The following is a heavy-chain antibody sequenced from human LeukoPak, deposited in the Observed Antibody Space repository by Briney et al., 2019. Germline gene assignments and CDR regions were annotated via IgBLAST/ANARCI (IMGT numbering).Heavy chain of an antibody. CDR2: INTDGTVT. CDR3: ATKQWLAPPPDS. Sequence: GGSLRLSCAASGFTFSKYCMIWVRQAPGKGLDSVSRINTDGTVTTYADSVKGRFTVSRDNADNTMFLQMNSVRDEDTAVYYCATKQWLAPPPDSWGQGTPVTVSS. V-gene: IGHV3-74*01. CDR1: GFTFSKYC. J-gene: IGHJ4*02. D-gene: IGHD6-19*01.